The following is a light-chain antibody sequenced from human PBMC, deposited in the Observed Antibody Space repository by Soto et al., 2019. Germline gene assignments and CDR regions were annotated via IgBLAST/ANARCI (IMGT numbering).Light chain of an antibody. CDR3: QQYGSSSWT. CDR1: QSVSSSY. Sequence: EIVLTQSPGTLSLSPGERATLSCRASQSVSSSYLAWYQQKPGQAPRLLIYGASSRATGIPDRFSGSGSGTVFTLTISRLEPEDVPVYYCQQYGSSSWTFGQGTKVEIK. CDR2: GAS. J-gene: IGKJ1*01. V-gene: IGKV3-20*01.